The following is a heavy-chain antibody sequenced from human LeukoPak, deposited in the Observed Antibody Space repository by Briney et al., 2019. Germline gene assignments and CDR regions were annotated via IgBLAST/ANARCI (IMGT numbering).Heavy chain of an antibody. D-gene: IGHD1-26*01. CDR3: ARDPWFTVGPRHYYYGMDV. Sequence: PETLSLTCTVSGGSISSYYWSWIRQPAGKGLEWIGRIYTSGSTNYNPSLKSRVTMSVDTSKNQFSLKLSSVTAADTAVYYCARDPWFTVGPRHYYYGMDVWGQGTTVTVSS. J-gene: IGHJ6*02. CDR1: GGSISSYY. CDR2: IYTSGST. V-gene: IGHV4-4*07.